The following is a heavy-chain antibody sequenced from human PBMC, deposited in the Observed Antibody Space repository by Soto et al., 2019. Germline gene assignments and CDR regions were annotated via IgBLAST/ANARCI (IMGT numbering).Heavy chain of an antibody. V-gene: IGHV1-8*01. CDR3: ARQVHPGYSSG. D-gene: IGHD2-15*01. Sequence: ASVKVSCKASGYTFTSYDINWVRQAPGQGLEWVGWINPTSEYAAHAQKFQGRVTLTREISTATAYMELSSLTSEDTAVYFCARQVHPGYSSGWGPGXQVTV. CDR1: GYTFTSYD. CDR2: INPTSEYA. J-gene: IGHJ4*02.